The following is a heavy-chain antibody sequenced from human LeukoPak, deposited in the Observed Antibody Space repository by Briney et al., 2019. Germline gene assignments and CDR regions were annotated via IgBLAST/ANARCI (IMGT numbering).Heavy chain of an antibody. CDR3: ATANYGSGSYYNEFDY. Sequence: GSVKVSCKASGYTFTGYYMHWVRQAPGQGLEWMGWINPNSGGTNYAQKFQGRVTMTRDTSISTAYMELSRLRSDDTAVYYCATANYGSGSYYNEFDYWGQGTLVTVSS. J-gene: IGHJ4*02. V-gene: IGHV1-2*02. CDR1: GYTFTGYY. CDR2: INPNSGGT. D-gene: IGHD3-10*01.